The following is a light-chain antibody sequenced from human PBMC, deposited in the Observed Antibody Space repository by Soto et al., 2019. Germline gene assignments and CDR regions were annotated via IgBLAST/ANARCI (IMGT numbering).Light chain of an antibody. CDR1: SSDVGGYNY. CDR2: DVS. Sequence: QSALTQPASVSGSPGQSITISGTGTSSDVGGYNYVSWYQQHPGKSPKLMIYDVSNRPSGVSNRFSGSKSGNTASLTISGLQAEDEADYSCSSYTRSSTLVVFGGGTKLTVL. J-gene: IGLJ2*01. CDR3: SSYTRSSTLVV. V-gene: IGLV2-14*01.